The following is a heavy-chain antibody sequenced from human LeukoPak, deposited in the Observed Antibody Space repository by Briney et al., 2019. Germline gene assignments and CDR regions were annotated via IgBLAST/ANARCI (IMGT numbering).Heavy chain of an antibody. V-gene: IGHV3-23*01. CDR3: ARDKIVGATYFDY. CDR2: ISGSGVST. J-gene: IGHJ4*02. Sequence: GGTLRLSCAASGFTFSSFGMSWVRQAPGKGLEWVSAISGSGVSTYYADSVKGRFTISRDNAKNSLYLQMNSLRAEDTAVYYCARDKIVGATYFDYWGQGTLVTVSS. CDR1: GFTFSSFG. D-gene: IGHD1-26*01.